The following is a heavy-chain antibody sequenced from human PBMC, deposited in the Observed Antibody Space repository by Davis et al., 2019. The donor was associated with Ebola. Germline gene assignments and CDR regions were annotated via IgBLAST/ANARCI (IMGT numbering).Heavy chain of an antibody. CDR3: ARGVDSGSSYYYYYAMDV. V-gene: IGHV1-18*04. Sequence: AASVKVSCKASGYTFTSYGIRWVRQAPGQGREWMGWISAYNGNTNYAQKLQGRVTMTTDTSTSTAYMELRSLRSDDTAVYYCARGVDSGSSYYYYYAMDVWGQGTTVTVSS. CDR2: ISAYNGNT. CDR1: GYTFTSYG. D-gene: IGHD1-26*01. J-gene: IGHJ6*02.